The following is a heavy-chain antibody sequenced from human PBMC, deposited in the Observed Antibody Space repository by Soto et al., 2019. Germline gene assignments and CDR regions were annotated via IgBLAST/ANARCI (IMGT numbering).Heavy chain of an antibody. Sequence: PXGSLRLSCAASGFTFSSYKMNWVRQAPGKGLEWVSYISSGGTAISYANSVRGRFTISRDNAKNSLYLQMNSLRAEDTAVYYCPRAGSWVQPFDYWGQGTLVTVPS. CDR1: GFTFSSYK. V-gene: IGHV3-48*03. CDR2: ISSGGTAI. D-gene: IGHD1-1*01. J-gene: IGHJ4*02. CDR3: PRAGSWVQPFDY.